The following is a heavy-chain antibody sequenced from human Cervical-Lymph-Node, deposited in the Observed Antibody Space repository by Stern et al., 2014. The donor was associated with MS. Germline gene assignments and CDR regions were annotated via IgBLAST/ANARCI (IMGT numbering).Heavy chain of an antibody. CDR1: GDTFSTYA. Sequence: QVQLVESGAEVQKPGASVKVSCKTSGDTFSTYAISWVRQAPGQGLEWMGGIIPIFGIANYAQKFQGRVTITADRSTRTAYMELSSLRSEDTAVYYCARTYYYGSGTYNYYYYHMDVWGQGTTVTVSS. D-gene: IGHD3-10*01. V-gene: IGHV1-69*17. J-gene: IGHJ6*02. CDR2: IIPIFGIA. CDR3: ARTYYYGSGTYNYYYYHMDV.